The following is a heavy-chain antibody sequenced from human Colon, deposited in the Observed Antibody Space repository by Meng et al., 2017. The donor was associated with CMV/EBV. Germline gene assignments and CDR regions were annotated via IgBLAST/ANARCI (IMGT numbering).Heavy chain of an antibody. V-gene: IGHV3-9*01. D-gene: IGHD3-3*01. CDR3: AKDIAMAGVVNGVEN. CDR2: ISWNGGRE. Sequence: SLKISCAASGFTFDDFAMHWVRQGPGKGLEWVAGISWNGGREGYADSVKGRFTISRDNAKNSVYLHMNSLRLEDTGFYYCAKDIAMAGVVNGVENWGQGTLVTVSS. J-gene: IGHJ4*02. CDR1: GFTFDDFA.